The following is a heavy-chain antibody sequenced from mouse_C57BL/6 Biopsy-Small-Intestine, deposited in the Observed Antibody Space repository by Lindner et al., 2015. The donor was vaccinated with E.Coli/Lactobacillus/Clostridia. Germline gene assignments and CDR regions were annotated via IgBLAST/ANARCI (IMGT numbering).Heavy chain of an antibody. V-gene: IGHV1-39*01. Sequence: VQLQESGPELVKPGASVKMSCKASGYSFTDYNMNWVKQSNGKSLEWIGVINPNNGNTKYNQKFKGKATLTVDQSSNTAYMQLNSLTSEDSAVYYCAREGTGTIFDYWGQGTTLTVSS. J-gene: IGHJ2*01. CDR3: AREGTGTIFDY. CDR1: GYSFTDYN. CDR2: INPNNGNT. D-gene: IGHD4-1*01.